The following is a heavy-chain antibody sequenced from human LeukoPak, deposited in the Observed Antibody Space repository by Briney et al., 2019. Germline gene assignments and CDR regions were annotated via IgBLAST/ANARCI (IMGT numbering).Heavy chain of an antibody. CDR3: ASSSSWPPEGY. D-gene: IGHD6-13*01. Sequence: PSQTLSLTCAVSGGSISSGGYSWSWIRQPPGKGLEWIGYIYHSGSTYHNPSLKSRVTISVDRSKNQFSPKLSSVTAADTAVYYCASSSSWPPEGYWGQGTLVTVSS. J-gene: IGHJ4*02. V-gene: IGHV4-30-2*01. CDR1: GGSISSGGYS. CDR2: IYHSGST.